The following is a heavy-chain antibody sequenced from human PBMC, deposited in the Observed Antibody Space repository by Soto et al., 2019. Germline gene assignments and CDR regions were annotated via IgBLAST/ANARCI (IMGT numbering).Heavy chain of an antibody. V-gene: IGHV3-48*02. CDR3: ARDSSGRQYYGMDV. CDR1: GFIFSYYS. D-gene: IGHD3-22*01. Sequence: GGSLRLSCTPSGFIFSYYSMNWVRQSPGKGLEWISYITTTSSTMYYADSVKGRFTISRDNAKNSLYLQMNSLRDEDTAVYYCARDSSGRQYYGMDVWGQGTTVTVSS. CDR2: ITTTSSTM. J-gene: IGHJ6*02.